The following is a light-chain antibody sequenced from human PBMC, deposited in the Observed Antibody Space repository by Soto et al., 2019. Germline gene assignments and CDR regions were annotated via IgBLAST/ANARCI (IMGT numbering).Light chain of an antibody. Sequence: ESLLTQSPGTLSLSPGERATLSCRASQSVSSSYLSWYQQKPGQAPRLLIYGSSSRATGIPDRFSGSGSGTDFTLTISRLEPEEYAVYYCQQYGSSPSAFGQGTRLEIK. CDR3: QQYGSSPSA. J-gene: IGKJ5*01. CDR1: QSVSSSY. V-gene: IGKV3-20*01. CDR2: GSS.